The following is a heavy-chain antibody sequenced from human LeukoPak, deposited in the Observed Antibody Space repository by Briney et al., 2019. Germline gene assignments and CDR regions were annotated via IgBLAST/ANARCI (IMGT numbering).Heavy chain of an antibody. CDR1: GGSISSYY. J-gene: IGHJ4*02. Sequence: PSETLSLTCTVSGGSISSYYWSWIRQPPGKGLEWIGYIYYSGSTNYNPSLKSRVTISVDTSKNQFSLKLNSVTAADTAVYYCARYSGSYYLDYWGQGTLVTVSS. CDR3: ARYSGSYYLDY. D-gene: IGHD1-26*01. V-gene: IGHV4-59*08. CDR2: IYYSGST.